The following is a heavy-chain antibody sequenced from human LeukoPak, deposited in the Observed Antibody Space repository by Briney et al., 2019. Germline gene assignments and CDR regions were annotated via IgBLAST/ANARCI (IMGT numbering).Heavy chain of an antibody. CDR3: ARVVYDFWSGYYIDY. CDR2: ISAYNGNT. V-gene: IGHV1-18*01. J-gene: IGHJ4*02. CDR1: GYTFTSYG. D-gene: IGHD3-3*01. Sequence: ASVKVSCKASGYTFTSYGISWVRQAPGQGVEWMGWISAYNGNTNYAQKLQGRVTITTDTSTSTAYMELRSLRSDDTAVYYCARVVYDFWSGYYIDYWGQGTLVTVSS.